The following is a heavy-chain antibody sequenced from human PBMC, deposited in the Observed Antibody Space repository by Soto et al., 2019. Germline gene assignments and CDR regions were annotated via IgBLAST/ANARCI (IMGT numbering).Heavy chain of an antibody. CDR2: ISYDGSDK. Sequence: QVQLVESGGGVVQPGRSLRLSCAASGFPFTSYGMHWVREGPDKGLEWVAIISYDGSDKYYADSVKGRFTISRDNSKNTLYLQMNSLRPEDTALYYCVGSEYYFPYRGQGTLVTVSS. D-gene: IGHD1-26*01. J-gene: IGHJ4*02. CDR3: VGSEYYFPY. CDR1: GFPFTSYG. V-gene: IGHV3-30*03.